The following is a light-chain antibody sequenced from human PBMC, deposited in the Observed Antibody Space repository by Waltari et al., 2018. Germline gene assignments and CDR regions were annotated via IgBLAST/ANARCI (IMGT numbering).Light chain of an antibody. CDR3: NSYTSTTTYVL. Sequence: QSALTQPASVSASPGQSITISCTGTSSDVGGYDYVSWYQQHPGKAPLLMIYDVNKRPSWVYHRVSASKSGNTASRTIFGIQAEDEADYYCNSYTSTTTYVLVGGGTKLTVL. J-gene: IGLJ2*01. V-gene: IGLV2-14*03. CDR2: DVN. CDR1: SSDVGGYDY.